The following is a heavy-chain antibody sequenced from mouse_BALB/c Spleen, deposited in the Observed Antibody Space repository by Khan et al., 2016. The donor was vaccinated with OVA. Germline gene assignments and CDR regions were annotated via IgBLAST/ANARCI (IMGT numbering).Heavy chain of an antibody. J-gene: IGHJ1*01. CDR3: ARGTTTSYWYFDV. D-gene: IGHD1-1*01. Sequence: QVQLQQSGAELVRPGTSVKLSCKATGYSFTSYWMNWVKQRPGQGLEWIGIIHPSDSETKLNQKFKDKATLTVDKSSSTAYMQLRSPTSEDSAVYYSARGTTTSYWYFDVWGAGITVTVSS. CDR2: IHPSDSET. V-gene: IGHV1-61*01. CDR1: GYSFTSYW.